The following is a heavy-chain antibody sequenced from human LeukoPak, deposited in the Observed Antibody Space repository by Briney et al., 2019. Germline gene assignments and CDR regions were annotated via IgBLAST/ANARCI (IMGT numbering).Heavy chain of an antibody. Sequence: SETLSLTCTVSGGSISSSSYYWGWIRQPPGKGLEWIGSIYYSGSTYYNPSLKSRVTISVDTSKNQFSLKLSSVTAADTAVYYCARHSWYQLPQSNWFDPWGQGTLVTVSS. CDR1: GGSISSSSYY. J-gene: IGHJ5*02. D-gene: IGHD2-2*01. CDR3: ARHSWYQLPQSNWFDP. V-gene: IGHV4-39*01. CDR2: IYYSGST.